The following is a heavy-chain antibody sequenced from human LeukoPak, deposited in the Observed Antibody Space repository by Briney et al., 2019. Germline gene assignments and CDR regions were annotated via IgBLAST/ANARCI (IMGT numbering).Heavy chain of an antibody. CDR3: ARNEGEYYYYYMDV. D-gene: IGHD3-16*01. CDR1: GGTFSSYA. CDR2: IIPIFGTA. V-gene: IGHV1-69*05. J-gene: IGHJ6*03. Sequence: ASVKVSCKASGGTFSSYAISWVRQAPGQGLEWMGGIIPIFGTANYAQKFQGRVTITTDESTSTAYMELSSLRSEDTAVYYCARNEGEYYYYYMDVWGKGTTVTVSS.